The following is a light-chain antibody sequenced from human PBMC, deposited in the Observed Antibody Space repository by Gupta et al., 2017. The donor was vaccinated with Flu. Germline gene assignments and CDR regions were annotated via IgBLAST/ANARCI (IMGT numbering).Light chain of an antibody. CDR3: QQHHNWPLT. J-gene: IGKJ4*01. Sequence: EIVVEQFPGHPAVSPGERAPLPCRGRQRVSSNLAWYQQKTGQAPRLLIYDASTRATGIPARVIGSGSGTEFTLTISSLQAEDFSVYYCQQHHNWPLTFGGGTKVEIK. V-gene: IGKV3-15*01. CDR1: QRVSSN. CDR2: DAS.